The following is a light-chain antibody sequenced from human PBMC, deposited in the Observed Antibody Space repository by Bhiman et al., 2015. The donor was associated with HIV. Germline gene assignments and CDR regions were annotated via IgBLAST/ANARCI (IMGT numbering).Light chain of an antibody. J-gene: IGLJ2*01. Sequence: SYVLTQPPSVSVAPGKTATITCGGNNIGSKSVHWYQQKPGQAPVLVIYYDSDRPSGIPERFSGSNSGNTATLTISRVEAGDEAGYYCQMWDSTYVVFGGGTKLTVL. V-gene: IGLV3-21*04. CDR2: YDS. CDR3: QMWDSTYVV. CDR1: NIGSKS.